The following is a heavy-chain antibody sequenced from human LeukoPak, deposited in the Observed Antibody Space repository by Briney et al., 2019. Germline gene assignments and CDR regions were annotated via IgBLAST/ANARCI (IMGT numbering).Heavy chain of an antibody. V-gene: IGHV3-7*03. CDR1: GFTLSTYW. D-gene: IGHD2-2*01. J-gene: IGHJ6*04. Sequence: TGGSLRLSCAASGFTLSTYWMSWVRQAPGKGLEWVANINQDGRETYYVDSVKGRFTISKDNAENSVDLRTNSLRAEDTAVYYCARRALRYCSSTSCPAQYYGVDVWGKGTTVTVSS. CDR3: ARRALRYCSSTSCPAQYYGVDV. CDR2: INQDGRET.